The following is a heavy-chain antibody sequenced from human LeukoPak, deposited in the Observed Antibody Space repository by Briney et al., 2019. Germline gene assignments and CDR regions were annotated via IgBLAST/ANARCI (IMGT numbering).Heavy chain of an antibody. CDR3: ARERGYSYGPRSGMDV. D-gene: IGHD5-18*01. CDR1: GFTVSSNY. Sequence: GSLRLSCAASGFTVSSNYMRWVRQAPGKGLEWVSVIYSGGSTYYADSVKGRFTISRDNSKNTLYLQMNSLRAEDTAVYYCARERGYSYGPRSGMDVWGQGTTVTVSS. V-gene: IGHV3-66*01. J-gene: IGHJ6*02. CDR2: IYSGGST.